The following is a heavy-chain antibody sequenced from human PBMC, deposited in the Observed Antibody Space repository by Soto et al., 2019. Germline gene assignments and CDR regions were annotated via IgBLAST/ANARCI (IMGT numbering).Heavy chain of an antibody. Sequence: TLSLTCTVSGGSIGSGGYYWSWIRQHPGKGQEWIGYIYYSGSTYYNPTLKRRVTISVGTSKNQFSLKLSSVTAAVTAVYYFARSGQLASYFCYWDVWGKGTTVTVSS. CDR2: IYYSGST. CDR3: ARSGQLASYFCYWDV. J-gene: IGHJ6*03. D-gene: IGHD6-6*01. V-gene: IGHV4-31*03. CDR1: GGSIGSGGYY.